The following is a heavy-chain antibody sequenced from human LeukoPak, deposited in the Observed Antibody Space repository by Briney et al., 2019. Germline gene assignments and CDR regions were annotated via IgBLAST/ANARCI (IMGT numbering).Heavy chain of an antibody. CDR1: GFAFSSYW. D-gene: IGHD6-19*01. CDR3: ACPRGWHGYGAYDI. V-gene: IGHV3-7*05. J-gene: IGHJ3*02. Sequence: GGSLRLSCAASGFAFSSYWMSWIRQAPGKGLEWVANMNQAGSEKYYVDSVEGRFTISRDNAKSSLYLQMNSLRAEDTAIYYCACPRGWHGYGAYDIWGQGTIITVSS. CDR2: MNQAGSEK.